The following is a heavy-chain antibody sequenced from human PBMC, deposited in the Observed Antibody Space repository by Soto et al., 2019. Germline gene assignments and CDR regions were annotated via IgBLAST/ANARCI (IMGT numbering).Heavy chain of an antibody. V-gene: IGHV3-7*01. D-gene: IGHD3-22*01. CDR2: IKQDGSEK. CDR1: GFTFSSYW. CDR3: ARETVYYYDLSYFDY. J-gene: IGHJ4*02. Sequence: EVQLVESGGGLVQPGGSLRLSCAASGFTFSSYWMSWVRQAPGKGLEWVANIKQDGSEKYYVDSVKGRFTISRDNAQXSLYLQMTSLRAEDTAVYYCARETVYYYDLSYFDYWGQGTLVTVSS.